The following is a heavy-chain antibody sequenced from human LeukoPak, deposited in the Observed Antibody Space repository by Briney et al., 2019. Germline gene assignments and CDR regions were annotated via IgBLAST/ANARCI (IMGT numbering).Heavy chain of an antibody. V-gene: IGHV4-59*08. CDR2: IYYSGYT. CDR1: GGSVSSHY. Sequence: PSETLSLTCTFSGGSVSSHYWSWIRQPPGKGLEWIGYIYYSGYTSYNPSLKSRVSISVDTSKNQFSLKLSSVSAAHTAWYYCARQGSSSTSRDAFDIWGQGTMVTVSS. D-gene: IGHD2-2*01. CDR3: ARQGSSSTSRDAFDI. J-gene: IGHJ3*02.